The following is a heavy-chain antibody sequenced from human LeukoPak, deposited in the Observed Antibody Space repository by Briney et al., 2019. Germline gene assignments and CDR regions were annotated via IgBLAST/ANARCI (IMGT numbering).Heavy chain of an antibody. J-gene: IGHJ4*02. Sequence: ASVKVSCKASGYIFTNYGMSWVRQAPGQGLEWMGWISAYNVNTNYAQKLQGRLTMTTDTSTNTAYIVLRSLRSDHRAVYYCARDHSSSGQLFDYWGQGTPVTVSS. CDR3: ARDHSSSGQLFDY. CDR1: GYIFTNYG. D-gene: IGHD6-13*01. CDR2: ISAYNVNT. V-gene: IGHV1-18*01.